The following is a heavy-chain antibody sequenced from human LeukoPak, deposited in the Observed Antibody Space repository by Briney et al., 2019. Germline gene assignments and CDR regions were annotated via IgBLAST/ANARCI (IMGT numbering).Heavy chain of an antibody. CDR3: ARRRDFYDGVAYYYTFDY. Sequence: GESLKISCEGSGNNFINYWIVWVRQMPGKGLEWMGIINPGDSDVRYSPSFQGQVTISADKSISTAYLQWSSLKASDTAMYYCARRRDFYDGVAYYYTFDYWGQGTLVTVSS. V-gene: IGHV5-51*01. D-gene: IGHD3-22*01. J-gene: IGHJ4*02. CDR1: GNNFINYW. CDR2: INPGDSDV.